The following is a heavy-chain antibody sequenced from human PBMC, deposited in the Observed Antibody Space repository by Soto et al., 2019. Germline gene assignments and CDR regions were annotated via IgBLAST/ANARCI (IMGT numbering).Heavy chain of an antibody. CDR1: GYTFTSYD. Sequence: QVQLVQSGAEVKKPGASVKVSCKASGYTFTSYDINSVRQATGQGLEWMGWMNPNSGNTGYAQKFQGRVTMTRNTSISTAYMELSSLRSEDTAVYYCAREITAYWYFDLWGRGTLVTVSS. V-gene: IGHV1-8*01. J-gene: IGHJ2*01. CDR3: AREITAYWYFDL. CDR2: MNPNSGNT. D-gene: IGHD3-16*01.